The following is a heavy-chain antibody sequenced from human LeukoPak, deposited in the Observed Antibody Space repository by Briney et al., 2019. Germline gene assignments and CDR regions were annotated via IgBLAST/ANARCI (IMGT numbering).Heavy chain of an antibody. CDR2: IYDSGST. Sequence: SETLSLTCTVSGASIRSGDYYWSWIRQPPGKGLEWIGYIYDSGSTYYNPSLKSRITISVDTSENRFSLKLSSVTAADTAVYYCARGLVATNIFDYWGQGTLVTVSS. D-gene: IGHD5-12*01. CDR1: GASIRSGDYY. V-gene: IGHV4-30-4*01. CDR3: ARGLVATNIFDY. J-gene: IGHJ4*02.